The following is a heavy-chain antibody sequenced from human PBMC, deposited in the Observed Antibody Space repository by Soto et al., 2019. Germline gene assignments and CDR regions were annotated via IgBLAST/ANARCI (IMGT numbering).Heavy chain of an antibody. D-gene: IGHD5-18*01. CDR1: GFSLSTSGVG. V-gene: IGHV2-5*02. J-gene: IGHJ4*02. CDR2: IYWGDDK. Sequence: QITLKESGPTLVKPTQTLTLTCTFSGFSLSTSGVGVGWIRQPPGKALEWLALIYWGDDKRYSPSLKSRLTLTKDTSKNQVVLTMTHMDPVDTATYYCAHRLPVDTAMVMFDYWGQGTLVTVSS. CDR3: AHRLPVDTAMVMFDY.